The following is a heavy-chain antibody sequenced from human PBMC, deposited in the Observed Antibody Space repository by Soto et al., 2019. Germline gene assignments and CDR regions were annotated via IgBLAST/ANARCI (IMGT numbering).Heavy chain of an antibody. J-gene: IGHJ4*02. CDR1: GESISSSSYY. CDR3: ARQRTTVVTHAHFDH. CDR2: IYYSGRT. Sequence: PSETLSLTCIVSGESISSSSYYWGWIRQPPGKGLEWIGSIYYSGRTYYNPSFKSRVTISIDTSKNQFSLKLSSVTATDTAVYYCARQRTTVVTHAHFDHWGQGALVTVAS. D-gene: IGHD2-21*02. V-gene: IGHV4-39*01.